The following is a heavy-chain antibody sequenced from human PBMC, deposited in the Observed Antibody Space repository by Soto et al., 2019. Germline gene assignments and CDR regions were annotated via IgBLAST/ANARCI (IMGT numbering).Heavy chain of an antibody. CDR3: ARDGSGGYFDY. CDR2: IIPILGIA. J-gene: IGHJ4*02. CDR1: GGTFSSYT. Sequence: SVKVSCKASGGTFSSYTISWVRQAPGQGLEWMGRIIPILGIANYAQKFQGRVTITADKSTSTAYMELSSLRSVDTAVYYCARDGSGGYFDYWGQGTLVTVSS. D-gene: IGHD3-3*01. V-gene: IGHV1-69*04.